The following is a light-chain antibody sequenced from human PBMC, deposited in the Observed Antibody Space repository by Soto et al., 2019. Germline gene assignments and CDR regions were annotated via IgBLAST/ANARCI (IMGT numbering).Light chain of an antibody. Sequence: DIQMTQSPSSLSASVGDRVTITCQASQDISSFLNWYQQKPGKAPKFLISDASNLETGVPSRFSGSGSGTDFTFNITSLQPEDIGTYYCQHHYYLPWTFGQGTKVEIK. CDR1: QDISSF. V-gene: IGKV1-33*01. CDR3: QHHYYLPWT. J-gene: IGKJ1*01. CDR2: DAS.